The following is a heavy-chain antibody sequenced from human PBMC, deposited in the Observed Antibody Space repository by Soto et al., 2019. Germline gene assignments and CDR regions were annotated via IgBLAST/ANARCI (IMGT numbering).Heavy chain of an antibody. Sequence: PSETLSLTCTVSGGSISNYYWNWIRQPPGKGLEWIGYIYHSGSTYYNPSLKSRVTISVDRSKNQFSLKLSSVTAADTAVYYCARVPDVWGQGTTVTVSS. J-gene: IGHJ6*02. CDR2: IYHSGST. V-gene: IGHV4-59*12. CDR3: ARVPDV. CDR1: GGSISNYY.